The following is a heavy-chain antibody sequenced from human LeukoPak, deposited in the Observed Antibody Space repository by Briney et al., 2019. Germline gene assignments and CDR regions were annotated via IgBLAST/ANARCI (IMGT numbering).Heavy chain of an antibody. V-gene: IGHV1-18*01. D-gene: IGHD3-16*02. CDR3: ARVIGASRWRARDY. CDR1: GYIFTSYG. J-gene: IGHJ4*02. CDR2: ISAYNGNT. Sequence: ASVKVSCKASGYIFTSYGISWVRQAPGQGLEWMGWISAYNGNTNYAQKLQGRVTMTTDTSTSTAYMELRSLRSDDTAVYYSARVIGASRWRARDYWGQGTLVTVSS.